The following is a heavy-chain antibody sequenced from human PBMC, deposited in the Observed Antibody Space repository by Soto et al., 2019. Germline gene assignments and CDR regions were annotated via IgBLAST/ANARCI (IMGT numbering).Heavy chain of an antibody. V-gene: IGHV1-69*02. CDR1: GGTFSSYT. J-gene: IGHJ6*02. CDR3: ARVAGDGDYYYYYGMDV. CDR2: IIPILGIA. Sequence: QVQLVQSGAEVKKPGSSVKVSCKASGGTFSSYTISWVRQAPGQGLEWMGRIIPILGIANYAQKFQGRVTITADKSTSTAYMELSSMRSEDTAVYYCARVAGDGDYYYYYGMDVWGQGTTVTVSS. D-gene: IGHD4-17*01.